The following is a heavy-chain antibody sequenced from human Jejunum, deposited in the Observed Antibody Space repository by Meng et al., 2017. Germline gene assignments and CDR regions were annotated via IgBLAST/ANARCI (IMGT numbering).Heavy chain of an antibody. CDR1: GGSISTAGYY. V-gene: IGHV4-39*07. CDR2: IFYSGTT. J-gene: IGHJ5*02. CDR3: ARDTAGFGP. Sequence: LQLQESGPGLVKPSGTLPLPCAVSGGSISTAGYYWGWIRQSPGKGLEWIGSIFYSGTTYYNPSLKSRVTISIDTSKNQFSLKMNSVTAADTAVYYCARDTAGFGPWGQGTLVTVSS. D-gene: IGHD6-13*01.